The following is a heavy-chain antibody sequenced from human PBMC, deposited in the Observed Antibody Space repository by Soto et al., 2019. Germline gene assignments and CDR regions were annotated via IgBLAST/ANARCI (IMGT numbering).Heavy chain of an antibody. D-gene: IGHD5-18*01. CDR2: ISYDGSNK. V-gene: IGHV3-30*18. CDR1: GFTFSSYG. J-gene: IGHJ6*02. Sequence: QVQLVESGGGVVQPGRSLRLSCAASGFTFSSYGMHWVRQAPGKGLEGVAVISYDGSNKYYADSVKGRFTISRDNSKNTLYLQMNSLRAEDTAVYYCAKDGYSYVTTPYYSDYGMDVWGQGTTVTVSS. CDR3: AKDGYSYVTTPYYSDYGMDV.